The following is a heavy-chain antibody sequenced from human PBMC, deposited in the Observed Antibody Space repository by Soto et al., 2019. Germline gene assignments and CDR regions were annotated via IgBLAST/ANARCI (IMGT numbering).Heavy chain of an antibody. CDR2: IIPIFGTA. V-gene: IGHV1-69*13. J-gene: IGHJ6*02. CDR3: ARPQAVATRLVYYYYYGMDV. CDR1: GGTFSSYA. D-gene: IGHD6-19*01. Sequence: GASVKVSCKASGGTFSSYAISWVRPAPGQGLEWMGGIIPIFGTANYAQKFQGRVTITADESTSTAYMELSSLRSEDTAVYYCARPQAVATRLVYYYYYGMDVWGQGTTVTVSS.